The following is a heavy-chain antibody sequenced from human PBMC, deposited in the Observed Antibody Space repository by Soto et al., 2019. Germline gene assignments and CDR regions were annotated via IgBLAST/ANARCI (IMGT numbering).Heavy chain of an antibody. CDR2: INSDASRT. D-gene: IGHD4-4*01. Sequence: SLRLSCVASGFTFSSEWMHWVRQVPGKGLVWVAHINSDASRTRYADSVKGRFSISRDNAKNTLYLQMDSLRVEDTAVYYCARVEYSRDYIWFDPWGQGTLVTVSS. J-gene: IGHJ5*02. CDR3: ARVEYSRDYIWFDP. CDR1: GFTFSSEW. V-gene: IGHV3-74*01.